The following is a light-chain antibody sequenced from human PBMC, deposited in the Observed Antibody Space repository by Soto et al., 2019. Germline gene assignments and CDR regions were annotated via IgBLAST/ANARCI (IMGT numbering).Light chain of an antibody. CDR3: SSYTSSSTLYV. CDR2: EVS. V-gene: IGLV2-14*01. CDR1: SSDIGGYNY. Sequence: QSLLTQPASLSWSPGQSITISCAGTSSDIGGYNYVSWYQQHPGKAPKVMIYEVSNRPSGVSNRFSGSKSGNTASLTISGLQAEDEADYYCSSYTSSSTLYVFGSGIKITVL. J-gene: IGLJ1*01.